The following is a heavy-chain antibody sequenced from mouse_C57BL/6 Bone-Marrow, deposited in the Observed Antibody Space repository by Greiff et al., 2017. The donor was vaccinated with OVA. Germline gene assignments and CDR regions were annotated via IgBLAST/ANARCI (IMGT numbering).Heavy chain of an antibody. D-gene: IGHD2-4*01. Sequence: EESGPGLVKPSQSLSLTCSVTGYSITSGYYWNWLRQFPGNKLEWMGYISYDGSNNYNPSLKNRISITRDTSKNQFFLKLNSVTTEDTATYYCARDFDYDYAMDYWGQGTSVTVSS. V-gene: IGHV3-6*01. J-gene: IGHJ4*01. CDR3: ARDFDYDYAMDY. CDR1: GYSITSGYY. CDR2: ISYDGSN.